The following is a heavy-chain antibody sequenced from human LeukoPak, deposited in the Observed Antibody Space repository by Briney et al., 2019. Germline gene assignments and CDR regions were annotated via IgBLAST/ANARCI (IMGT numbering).Heavy chain of an antibody. CDR2: ISHSGGT. V-gene: IGHV4-59*08. Sequence: SETLSLTCSVSGGSITSLYWSWIRQPPGKGLDWIGYISHSGGTNYNPSLKSRVTISIDTSKNQFSLRLSFVTAADTAVYYCARLMYDTSGTGIDYWGQGTLVTVSS. CDR1: GGSITSLY. J-gene: IGHJ4*02. CDR3: ARLMYDTSGTGIDY. D-gene: IGHD6-19*01.